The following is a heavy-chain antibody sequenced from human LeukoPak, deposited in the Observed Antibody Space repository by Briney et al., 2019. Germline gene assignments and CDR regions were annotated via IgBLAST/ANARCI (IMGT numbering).Heavy chain of an antibody. CDR1: GFTFSSYD. CDR3: ARSTYYYDSSGYSPDYYYGMDV. J-gene: IGHJ6*02. V-gene: IGHV3-13*01. D-gene: IGHD3-22*01. Sequence: GGSLRLSCAASGFTFSSYDMHWVRQATGKGLEWVSAIGTACDTYYPGSVKGRFTISRENAKNSLYLQMNSLRAGDTAVYYCARSTYYYDSSGYSPDYYYGMDVWGQGTLVTVSS. CDR2: IGTACDT.